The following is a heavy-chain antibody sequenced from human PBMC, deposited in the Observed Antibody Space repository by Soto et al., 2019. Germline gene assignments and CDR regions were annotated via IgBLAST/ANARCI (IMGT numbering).Heavy chain of an antibody. CDR1: GFTFSSYA. CDR3: ARDQDRQQLNH. D-gene: IGHD6-13*01. CDR2: ISYDGSNK. J-gene: IGHJ5*02. V-gene: IGHV3-30-3*01. Sequence: QVQLVESGGGVVQPGRSLRLSCAASGFTFSSYAMHWVRQAPGKGLEWVAVISYDGSNKYYADSVKGRFTISRDNYKNTLYLQMNSLRAEDTAVYYCARDQDRQQLNHWGQGTLVTVSS.